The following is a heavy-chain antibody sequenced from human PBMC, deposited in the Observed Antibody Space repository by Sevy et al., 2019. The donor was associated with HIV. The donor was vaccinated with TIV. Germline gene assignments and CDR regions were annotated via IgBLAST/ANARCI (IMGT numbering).Heavy chain of an antibody. V-gene: IGHV3-30-3*01. Sequence: GGSLRLSCVASGFTFSSYAMHWVRQAPGKGLEWVAVISNDGINKYYAYSVKGRFTISRDNSRNTLYLQMNSLRTEDTAVYYCARDFWSGYSLDYWGQGTLVTVSS. J-gene: IGHJ4*02. CDR3: ARDFWSGYSLDY. D-gene: IGHD3-3*01. CDR2: ISNDGINK. CDR1: GFTFSSYA.